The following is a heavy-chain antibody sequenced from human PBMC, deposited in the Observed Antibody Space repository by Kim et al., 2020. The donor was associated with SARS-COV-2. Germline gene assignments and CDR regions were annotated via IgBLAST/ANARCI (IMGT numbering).Heavy chain of an antibody. Sequence: GGSLRLSCAASGLNFNYYWMSWVRQAPGKGLEWVANINEDGTMINYVGSVEGRFTISRDNAKNSLYLHMSSLGSEDTATYYCARDQAAAGLWGQGTLVIV. V-gene: IGHV3-7*01. D-gene: IGHD6-25*01. CDR2: INEDGTMI. J-gene: IGHJ4*02. CDR1: GLNFNYYW. CDR3: ARDQAAAGL.